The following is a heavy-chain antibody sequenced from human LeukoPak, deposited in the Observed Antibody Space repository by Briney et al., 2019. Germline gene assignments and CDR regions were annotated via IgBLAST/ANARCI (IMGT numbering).Heavy chain of an antibody. CDR1: GGSISNYY. CDR2: IYSSGST. V-gene: IGHV4-59*08. Sequence: PSETLSLTCTVSGGSISNYYWSWIRQPPGKGLEWIGYIYSSGSTDYNPSLKSRVTISVDTSKKQFSLMLRSVTAADTAVYYCARRYSSSWYVEGYFDYWGQGTLVTVSS. D-gene: IGHD6-13*01. J-gene: IGHJ4*02. CDR3: ARRYSSSWYVEGYFDY.